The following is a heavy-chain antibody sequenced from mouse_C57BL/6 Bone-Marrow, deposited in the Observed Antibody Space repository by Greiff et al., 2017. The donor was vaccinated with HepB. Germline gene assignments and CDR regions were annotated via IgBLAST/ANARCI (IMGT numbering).Heavy chain of an antibody. V-gene: IGHV1-50*01. CDR3: ARRHYGSTPYYFDY. D-gene: IGHD1-1*01. CDR2: IDPSDSYT. Sequence: QVQLQQSGAELVKPGASVKLSCKASGYTFTSYWMQWVKQRPGQGLEWIGEIDPSDSYTNYNQKFKGKATLTVDTSSSTAYMQLSSLTSEDSAVYYCARRHYGSTPYYFDYWGQGTTLTVSS. CDR1: GYTFTSYW. J-gene: IGHJ2*01.